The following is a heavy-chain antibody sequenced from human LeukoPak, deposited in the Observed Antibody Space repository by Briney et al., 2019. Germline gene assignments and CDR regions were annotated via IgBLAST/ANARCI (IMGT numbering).Heavy chain of an antibody. J-gene: IGHJ4*02. CDR2: IYSGGST. D-gene: IGHD5-18*01. CDR3: AAHGRYSYGYGY. Sequence: GGSLRLSCAASGFTVSSNYMSWVRQAPGKGLEWVSVIYSGGSTYYADSVKGRLTISRDNSKNTLYLQMNSLRAEDTAVYYCAAHGRYSYGYGYWGQGTLVTVSS. V-gene: IGHV3-53*01. CDR1: GFTVSSNY.